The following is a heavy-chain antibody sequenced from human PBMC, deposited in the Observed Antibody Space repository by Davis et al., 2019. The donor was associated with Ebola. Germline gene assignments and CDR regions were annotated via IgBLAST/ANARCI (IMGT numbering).Heavy chain of an antibody. Sequence: GESLKISCEASGFTFGDYWMHWVRQAPGRGLVWLSGISRDGQNTLNGDFVKGRFSISRDNARNTLYLQMNSLRAEDTATYYCARYCHYPDCSYFDCWGQGTMVAVSS. CDR1: GFTFGDYW. V-gene: IGHV3-74*03. CDR2: ISRDGQNT. D-gene: IGHD3-16*01. CDR3: ARYCHYPDCSYFDC. J-gene: IGHJ4*02.